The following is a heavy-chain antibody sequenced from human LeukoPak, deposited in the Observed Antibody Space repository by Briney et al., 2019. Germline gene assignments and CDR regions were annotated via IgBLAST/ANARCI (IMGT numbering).Heavy chain of an antibody. J-gene: IGHJ6*02. CDR3: ARDLNPAYCSSTSCSQDYYYYGMDV. CDR2: ISSSSSYI. Sequence: GGSLRLSCAASGFTFSSYSMNWVRQAPGKGLEWVSSISSSSSYIYYADSVKGRFTISRDNAKNSLYLQMNSLRAEDTAVYYCARDLNPAYCSSTSCSQDYYYYGMDVWGQGTTVTVSS. CDR1: GFTFSSYS. V-gene: IGHV3-21*01. D-gene: IGHD2-2*01.